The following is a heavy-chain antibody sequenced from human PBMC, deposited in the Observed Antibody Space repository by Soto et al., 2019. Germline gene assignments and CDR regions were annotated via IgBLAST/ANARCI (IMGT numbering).Heavy chain of an antibody. Sequence: EVQLLESGGGLVQPGGSLRLSCAASGFTFSNYAMSWVRQAPGKGLEWVSGISGGGGSSYYADSVKGRFTISRDNSNNTLYLQMNSLRAEDTAVYYCSLSDRYYGMDVWGLGTTVTVSS. V-gene: IGHV3-23*01. CDR3: SLSDRYYGMDV. J-gene: IGHJ6*02. CDR2: ISGGGGSS. CDR1: GFTFSNYA.